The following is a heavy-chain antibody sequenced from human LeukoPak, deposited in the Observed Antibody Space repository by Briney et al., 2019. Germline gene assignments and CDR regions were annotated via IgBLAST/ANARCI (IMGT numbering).Heavy chain of an antibody. V-gene: IGHV1-18*01. CDR2: ISAYNGNT. CDR3: ARTSIAQNAFDI. CDR1: GYTFTSYG. J-gene: IGHJ3*02. D-gene: IGHD2-15*01. Sequence: ASVTVSCKASGYTFTSYGISWVRQAPGQGLEWMGWISAYNGNTNYAQKLQGRVTMTTDTSTSTAYMELRRLRSDDTAVYYCARTSIAQNAFDIWGQGTMVTVSS.